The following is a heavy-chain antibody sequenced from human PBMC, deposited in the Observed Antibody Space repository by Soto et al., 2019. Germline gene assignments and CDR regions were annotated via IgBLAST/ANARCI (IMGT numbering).Heavy chain of an antibody. CDR1: GFTFSSYS. D-gene: IGHD6-13*01. CDR2: ISSSSSYI. V-gene: IGHV3-21*01. Sequence: LRLSCAASGFTFSSYSMNWVRQAPGKGLEWVSSISSSSSYIYYADSVKGRFTISRDNAKNSLYLQMNSLRAEDTAVYYCARGGQPYTLSWYHPLPIFYCTDVWRQSTTVTLS. J-gene: IGHJ6*02. CDR3: ARGGQPYTLSWYHPLPIFYCTDV.